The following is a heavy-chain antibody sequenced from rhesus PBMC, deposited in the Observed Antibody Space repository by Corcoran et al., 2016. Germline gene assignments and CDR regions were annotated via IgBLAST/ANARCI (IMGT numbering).Heavy chain of an antibody. CDR2: FYWNYSK. CDR3: ARETWVQFDFDY. CDR1: GFSISTTGTG. V-gene: IGHV2-95*01. Sequence: QVTLKESGPALVKPTQTLTLTCTFSGFSISTTGTGVGWNRQPPGKAQEWLASFYWNYSKYYSTPRKSRLTISTDTAKNQVVLTMTNMDPVDTATYYCARETWVQFDFDYCGQGVLVTVSS. D-gene: IGHD5-24*01. J-gene: IGHJ4*01.